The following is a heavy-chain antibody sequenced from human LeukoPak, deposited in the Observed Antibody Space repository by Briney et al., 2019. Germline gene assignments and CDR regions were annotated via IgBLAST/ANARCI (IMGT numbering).Heavy chain of an antibody. Sequence: GGSLRLSCAASGFTFSSYAMHWVRQAPGKGLEWVAVISYDGSNKYYADSVKGRFIISRDNSKNTLYLQMNSLRAEDTAVYYCARDLGLETPWFGSGWGQGTLVTVSS. D-gene: IGHD3-10*01. CDR2: ISYDGSNK. CDR3: ARDLGLETPWFGSG. J-gene: IGHJ4*02. V-gene: IGHV3-30*04. CDR1: GFTFSSYA.